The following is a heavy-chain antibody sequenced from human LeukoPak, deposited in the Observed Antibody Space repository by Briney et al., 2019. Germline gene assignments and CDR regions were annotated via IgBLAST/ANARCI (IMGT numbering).Heavy chain of an antibody. D-gene: IGHD3-10*01. CDR1: GCTFTDYY. Sequence: GASVKVSCKASGCTFTDYYMHWVRQAPGQGLEWMGWLNPNSGGTVYAQKFQGRVTMTRDTSINIAYMELSRLRSDDTAVYYCARAYGSGSYGLSYWGQGTLVIVSS. CDR2: LNPNSGGT. V-gene: IGHV1-2*02. CDR3: ARAYGSGSYGLSY. J-gene: IGHJ4*02.